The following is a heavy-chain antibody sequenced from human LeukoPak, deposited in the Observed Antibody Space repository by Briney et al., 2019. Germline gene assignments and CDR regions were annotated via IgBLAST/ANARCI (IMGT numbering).Heavy chain of an antibody. CDR3: AKQLDSGNYYPTGDDY. D-gene: IGHD3-10*01. CDR2: ISGSGADT. CDR1: GFTLSSYA. Sequence: TGGSLRLSCAASGFTLSSYATSWVRQAPGKGLERVSAISGSGADTYYADSVKGRFTISRDASKNTLYLQMNSLRDEDTAVYYCAKQLDSGNYYPTGDDYWGQGTLVTVSS. V-gene: IGHV3-23*01. J-gene: IGHJ4*02.